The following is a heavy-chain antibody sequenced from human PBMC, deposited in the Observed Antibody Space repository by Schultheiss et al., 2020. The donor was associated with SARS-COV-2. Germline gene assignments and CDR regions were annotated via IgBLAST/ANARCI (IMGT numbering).Heavy chain of an antibody. CDR3: ARKHGGQILN. CDR1: GGSISSYY. Sequence: SETLSLTCTVSGGSISSYYWSWIRQPPGKGLEWIGSIYYSGSTYYNPSLKSRVTISVDTSKNQFSLKLSSVTAADTAVYYCARKHGGQILNWGQGTLVTVSS. D-gene: IGHD4-23*01. CDR2: IYYSGST. V-gene: IGHV4-59*01. J-gene: IGHJ4*02.